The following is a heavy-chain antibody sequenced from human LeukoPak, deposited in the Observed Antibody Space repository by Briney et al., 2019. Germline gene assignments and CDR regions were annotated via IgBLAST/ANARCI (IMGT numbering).Heavy chain of an antibody. V-gene: IGHV4-30-4*08. CDR3: ARDPKPTIFGVASFDY. J-gene: IGHJ4*02. CDR1: GGSLSSGDYY. D-gene: IGHD3-3*01. Sequence: PSETLSLPCTVSGGSLSSGDYYWSWIRQPPGKGLEWIGYSYYSGSTYYRPSLKSRVTISVETSKNQFSLKLSSVTAADTAVYYCARDPKPTIFGVASFDYWGQGTLVTVSS. CDR2: SYYSGST.